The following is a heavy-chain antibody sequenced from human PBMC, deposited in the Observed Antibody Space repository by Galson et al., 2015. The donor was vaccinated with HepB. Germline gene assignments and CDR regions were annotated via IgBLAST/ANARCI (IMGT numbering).Heavy chain of an antibody. CDR3: ARDYGAADAFDL. Sequence: SVKVSCKASGYTFTSYYIHWVRQAPGQGLEWMGIINPSGGSTTYAQMFQGRVTMTRDTSTSTVYMELSSLTSEDTAVYYCARDYGAADAFDLWGQGTMVTVSS. D-gene: IGHD4/OR15-4a*01. V-gene: IGHV1-46*01. CDR2: INPSGGST. CDR1: GYTFTSYY. J-gene: IGHJ3*01.